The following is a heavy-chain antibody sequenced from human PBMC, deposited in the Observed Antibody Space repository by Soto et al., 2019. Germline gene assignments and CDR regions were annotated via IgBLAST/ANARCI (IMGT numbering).Heavy chain of an antibody. Sequence: QLQESGPGLVKPSQTLSLTCSVSGGSISSGGDSWSWIRQHPGKGLEWIGYIDYSASTYYNPSLKSRVIISVDKSKNQFSLKLTSVTAADTAVYYCARIVVVINNWVDPWGQGILVTVSS. CDR2: IDYSAST. CDR3: ARIVVVINNWVDP. D-gene: IGHD3-22*01. J-gene: IGHJ5*02. CDR1: GGSISSGGDS. V-gene: IGHV4-31*02.